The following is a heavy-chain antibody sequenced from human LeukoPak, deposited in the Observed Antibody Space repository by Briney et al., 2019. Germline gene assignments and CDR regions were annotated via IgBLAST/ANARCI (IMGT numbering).Heavy chain of an antibody. J-gene: IGHJ4*02. CDR3: PRALYGGKVFDY. V-gene: IGHV4-34*01. CDR1: GGSFSGYY. CDR2: INHSGST. D-gene: IGHD4-23*01. Sequence: SETLSLTCAVYGGSFSGYYWSWIRQPPGKGLEWIGEINHSGSTNYNPSLRSRVTISVDTSKNQFSLKLSSVTAADTAVYYCPRALYGGKVFDYWGQGTLVTVSS.